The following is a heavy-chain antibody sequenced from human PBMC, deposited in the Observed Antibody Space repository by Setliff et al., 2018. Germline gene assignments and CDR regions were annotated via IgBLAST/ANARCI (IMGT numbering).Heavy chain of an antibody. V-gene: IGHV3-48*01. CDR3: VRGGAPGYSYET. D-gene: IGHD5-18*01. Sequence: PGGSLRLSCAASGFTFSNYGMTWVRQAPGKGLEWISYISTSGSTIYYADSVKGRFTIPRDKAHHSLFLQMNSLRPEDTAVYYCVRGGAPGYSYETWGQGTLVTVSS. J-gene: IGHJ4*02. CDR2: ISTSGSTI. CDR1: GFTFSNYG.